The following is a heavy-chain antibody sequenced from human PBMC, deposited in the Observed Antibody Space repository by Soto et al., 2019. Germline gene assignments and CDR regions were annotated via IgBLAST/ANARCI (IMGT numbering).Heavy chain of an antibody. V-gene: IGHV1-69*01. D-gene: IGHD5-12*01. CDR1: GGTFSSFG. Sequence: VQLVPAGGGVKKPGSSGKGSLKGSGGTFSSFGIRLVRQAPWQGVGWMGGIIPIFGTANYAQKFQGRVTITADESTSTAYMELSSLRSEDTAVYYCAITLEEVEMATTVWGQGTLVTVSS. CDR3: AITLEEVEMATTV. CDR2: IIPIFGTA. J-gene: IGHJ4*02.